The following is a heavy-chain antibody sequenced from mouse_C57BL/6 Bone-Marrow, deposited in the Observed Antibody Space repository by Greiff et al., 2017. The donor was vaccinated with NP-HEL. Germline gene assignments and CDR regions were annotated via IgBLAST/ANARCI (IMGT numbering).Heavy chain of an antibody. D-gene: IGHD1-1*01. CDR1: GYTFTSYG. CDR3: ARNYYYGSTPPY. J-gene: IGHJ2*01. V-gene: IGHV1-81*01. CDR2: FYPRSGNT. Sequence: QVQLQQPGAELARPGAPVKLSCKASGYTFTSYGLSGVKQRPGQGLEWIGEFYPRSGNTYYNEKFKGKATLTADKSSSTAYMELRSLTSEDSAVYFCARNYYYGSTPPYWGQGTTLTVSS.